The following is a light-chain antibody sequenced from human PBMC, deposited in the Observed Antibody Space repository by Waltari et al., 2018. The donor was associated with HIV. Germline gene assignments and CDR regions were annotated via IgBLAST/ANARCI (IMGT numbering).Light chain of an antibody. J-gene: IGLJ2*01. Sequence: QSALTQPPSASGSPGQSVTMSCTGTSSDIGGYNYVSWYQQHPGKAPKLIMTAVPKRPSGVPDRFSGSKSGNTASLTVAGLQAEDEAHYYCSSYAPTNKFYVLFGGGTTLTVL. CDR2: AVP. CDR1: SSDIGGYNY. V-gene: IGLV2-8*01. CDR3: SSYAPTNKFYVL.